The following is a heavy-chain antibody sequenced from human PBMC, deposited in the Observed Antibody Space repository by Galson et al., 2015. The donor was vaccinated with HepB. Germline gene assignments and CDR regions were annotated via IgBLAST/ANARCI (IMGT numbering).Heavy chain of an antibody. J-gene: IGHJ4*02. Sequence: SLRLSCAASGFSFSSYAMTWVRQAPGKGLEWVSIISGSGGNTYYADSLEGRFTISRDNSKNTLYLQMNSLRAEDTAVYYCAKDMVTTAGGFDYWGQGTLVAVSS. CDR2: ISGSGGNT. CDR3: AKDMVTTAGGFDY. V-gene: IGHV3-23*01. D-gene: IGHD4-17*01. CDR1: GFSFSSYA.